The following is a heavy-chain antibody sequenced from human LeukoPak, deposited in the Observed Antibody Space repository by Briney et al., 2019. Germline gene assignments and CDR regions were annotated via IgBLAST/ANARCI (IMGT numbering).Heavy chain of an antibody. J-gene: IGHJ6*02. D-gene: IGHD2-2*02. Sequence: SVNVSCKSSGYTFTSYGISWVRQAPAQGREWIGWISAYNCNTNYAQKLQGRVTMTPDTSTSTAYMELRSLRSDDTAVYYCARNCSSTSCYTWMRDLYGMDVWGQGTTVTVSS. CDR2: ISAYNCNT. CDR3: ARNCSSTSCYTWMRDLYGMDV. CDR1: GYTFTSYG. V-gene: IGHV1-18*01.